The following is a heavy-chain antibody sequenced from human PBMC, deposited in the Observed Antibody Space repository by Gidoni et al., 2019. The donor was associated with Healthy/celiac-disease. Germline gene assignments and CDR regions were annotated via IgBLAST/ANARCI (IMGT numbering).Heavy chain of an antibody. V-gene: IGHV3-66*01. CDR1: GFPVSSNY. J-gene: IGHJ1*01. CDR2: IYSGGST. D-gene: IGHD6-19*01. Sequence: EVQLVESGGGWVQPGGSLRLSCAASGFPVSSNYMSWVRQAPGKGLEWVSGIYSGGSTYYADSVKGRFTISRDNSKNTLYLQMNSLRAEDTAVYYCARATSSGWHEYFQHWGQGTLVTVSS. CDR3: ARATSSGWHEYFQH.